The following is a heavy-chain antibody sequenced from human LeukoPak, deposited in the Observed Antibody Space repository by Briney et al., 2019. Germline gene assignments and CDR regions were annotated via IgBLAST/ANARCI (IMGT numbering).Heavy chain of an antibody. CDR3: ARDIRYFDWLSPYYFDY. J-gene: IGHJ4*02. CDR2: IYHSGST. CDR1: GYSISSGYY. V-gene: IGHV4-38-2*02. D-gene: IGHD3-9*01. Sequence: KTSETLSLTCAVSGYSISSGYYWGWIRQPPGKGLEWIGSIYHSGSTYYNPSLKSRVTISVDTSKNQFSLKVSSVTAANTAVYYCARDIRYFDWLSPYYFDYWGQGTLVTVSS.